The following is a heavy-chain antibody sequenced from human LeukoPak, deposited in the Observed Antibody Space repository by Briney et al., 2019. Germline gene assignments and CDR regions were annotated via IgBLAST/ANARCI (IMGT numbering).Heavy chain of an antibody. CDR3: ARSIAAALFDY. J-gene: IGHJ4*02. CDR2: IYYSGST. CDR1: GGSIGSYY. Sequence: KPSETLSLTCTVSGGSIGSYYWSWIRQPPGKGLEWIGYIYYSGSTNYNPSLKSRVTISVDTSKNQFPLKLSSVTAADTAVYYCARSIAAALFDYWGQGTLVTVSS. V-gene: IGHV4-59*01. D-gene: IGHD6-13*01.